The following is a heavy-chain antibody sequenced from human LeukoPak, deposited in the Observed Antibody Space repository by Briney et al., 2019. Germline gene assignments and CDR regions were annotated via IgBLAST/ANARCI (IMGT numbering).Heavy chain of an antibody. CDR3: ARDHYYYDSSGYLDY. D-gene: IGHD3-22*01. Sequence: PGGSLRLSCAASGFTFSTYSMNWFRQAPGKGLEWVSSISSSSRYIYYADSAKGRFTISRDNAKNSLYLQMNSLRAEDTAVYYCARDHYYYDSSGYLDYWGQGTLVTVSS. CDR1: GFTFSTYS. J-gene: IGHJ4*02. V-gene: IGHV3-21*01. CDR2: ISSSSRYI.